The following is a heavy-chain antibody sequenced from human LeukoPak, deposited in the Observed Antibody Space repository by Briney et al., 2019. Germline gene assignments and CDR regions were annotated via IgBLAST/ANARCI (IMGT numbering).Heavy chain of an antibody. V-gene: IGHV3-23*01. Sequence: GGSLRLSCAASGFTFSSSAMSWVRQAPGKGLEWVSAISNNGGYTYYADSVQGRFTISRDNSKSTLCLQMNSLRAEDTAVYSCTSFAPYDTFDIWGQGTMVTVSS. J-gene: IGHJ3*02. CDR1: GFTFSSSA. CDR2: ISNNGGYT. CDR3: TSFAPYDTFDI.